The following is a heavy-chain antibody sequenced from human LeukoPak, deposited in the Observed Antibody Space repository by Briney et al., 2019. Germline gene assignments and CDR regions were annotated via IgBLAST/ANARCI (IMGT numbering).Heavy chain of an antibody. CDR3: AGSPDYYDSSGYSYYCDY. J-gene: IGHJ4*02. Sequence: TVKVSCTASGFTFTSSTMQWVRQAPGKSLEWIGWIVVGSGNTNYAQKFQEIVTITKDMSTSTAYLELSSLISEDTAVYYCAGSPDYYDSSGYSYYCDYCGEGSLVTVS. CDR1: GFTFTSST. V-gene: IGHV1-58*02. CDR2: IVVGSGNT. D-gene: IGHD3-22*01.